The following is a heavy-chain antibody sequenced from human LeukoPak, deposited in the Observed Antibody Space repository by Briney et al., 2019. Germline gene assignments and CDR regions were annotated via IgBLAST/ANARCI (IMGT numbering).Heavy chain of an antibody. CDR3: ARIAFRSADY. Sequence: PGGSLRLSCAASGFTFGTYWMTWIRQAPGKGLEWVANIKQDGKEEYYADSVKGRFTISRDNAKNSLYLQMNSLRADDTAVYYCARIAFRSADYWGQGTLVTVSS. D-gene: IGHD2-21*01. CDR1: GFTFGTYW. V-gene: IGHV3-7*05. CDR2: IKQDGKEE. J-gene: IGHJ4*02.